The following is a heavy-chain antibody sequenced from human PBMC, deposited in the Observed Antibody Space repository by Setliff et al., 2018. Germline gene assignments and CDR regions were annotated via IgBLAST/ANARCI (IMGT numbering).Heavy chain of an antibody. CDR3: AREGVDTRSSTDYRYYMDV. J-gene: IGHJ6*03. CDR2: TIPIFGTT. D-gene: IGHD5-18*01. CDR1: GGTFSSYG. Sequence: SVKVSCKASGGTFSSYGISWVRQAPGQGLEWMGGTIPIFGTTNYAQRFQGRVTIITDESTSTAYMELSSLRSEDTAMYYCAREGVDTRSSTDYRYYMDVWGQGTTVTVSS. V-gene: IGHV1-69*05.